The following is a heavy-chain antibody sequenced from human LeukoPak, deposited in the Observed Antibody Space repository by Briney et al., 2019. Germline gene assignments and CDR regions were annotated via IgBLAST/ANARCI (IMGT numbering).Heavy chain of an antibody. CDR2: IYYGGTT. V-gene: IGHV4-59*01. CDR1: GGSLSTYS. D-gene: IGHD4-23*01. Sequence: SETLSLTCSVSGGSLSTYSWSWVRQSPGKRLEWIGYIYYGGTTNYNPSLKSRVTISADTAKNQFSLRLRSVTAADTAIYYCARGTTVASGMQHWGQGTLVTVSS. J-gene: IGHJ4*02. CDR3: ARGTTVASGMQH.